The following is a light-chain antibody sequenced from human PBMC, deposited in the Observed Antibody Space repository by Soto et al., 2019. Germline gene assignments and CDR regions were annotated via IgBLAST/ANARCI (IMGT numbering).Light chain of an antibody. J-gene: IGLJ1*01. CDR3: SSYTSTSARV. V-gene: IGLV2-14*01. Sequence: QSALTQPASVSGSPGQSITISCTGTSSDIGAYKYVSWYQHHSGKAPKLIIYEVSIRPSGISNRFSGSMSGNTASLTISGLQAEDEADYYCSSYTSTSARVFXTGTKLTVL. CDR1: SSDIGAYKY. CDR2: EVS.